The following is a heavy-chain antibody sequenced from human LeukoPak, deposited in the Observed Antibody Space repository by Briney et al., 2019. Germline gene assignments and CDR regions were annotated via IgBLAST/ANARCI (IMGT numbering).Heavy chain of an antibody. V-gene: IGHV5-51*01. Sequence: ESLKIYCKGSGYSFTSYWIGWVRQTPGKGLEWMGIIYPGDSDTRYSPSFQGQVTISADKSISTAYLQWSSLKASDTAMYYCASSRGIAVAGTEGFDYWGQGTLVTVSS. J-gene: IGHJ4*02. CDR2: IYPGDSDT. CDR3: ASSRGIAVAGTEGFDY. D-gene: IGHD6-19*01. CDR1: GYSFTSYW.